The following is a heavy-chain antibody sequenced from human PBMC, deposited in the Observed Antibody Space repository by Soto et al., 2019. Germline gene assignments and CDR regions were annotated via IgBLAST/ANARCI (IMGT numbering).Heavy chain of an antibody. J-gene: IGHJ4*02. CDR2: INYDGSST. CDR3: TRGPRPTSVGTGAY. D-gene: IGHD3-10*01. V-gene: IGHV3-74*01. Sequence: EVQLVESGGGLVQPGGSLRLSCAASGFTFSTYWMHWVRQAPGKGLVWVSRINYDGSSTDYADSVKGRFTISRDNANNTLYLQMNTLTAEDTAVYYCTRGPRPTSVGTGAYWGQGTLVTVSS. CDR1: GFTFSTYW.